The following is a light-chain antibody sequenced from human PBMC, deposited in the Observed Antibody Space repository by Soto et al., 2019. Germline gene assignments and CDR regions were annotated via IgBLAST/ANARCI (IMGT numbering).Light chain of an antibody. V-gene: IGKV1-39*01. Sequence: DIQMTQSPSTLSASVGARVTITCRASQSISIWLAWYQQKQGKAPKLLSYAASSLQSGVPSRVSGSGSGTDFTLTISSLQPEDFATYYCQQSYSTPITFGGGTKVDIK. CDR1: QSISIW. CDR2: AAS. J-gene: IGKJ4*01. CDR3: QQSYSTPIT.